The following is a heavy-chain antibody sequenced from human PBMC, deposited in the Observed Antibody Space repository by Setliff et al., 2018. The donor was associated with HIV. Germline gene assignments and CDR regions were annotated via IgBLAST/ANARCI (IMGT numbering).Heavy chain of an antibody. V-gene: IGHV4-59*01. CDR2: ISYTGGT. J-gene: IGHJ4*02. Sequence: PSETLSLTCTVSGDSIRNDYWTWIRQSPEKGLEWIAYISYTGGTNYNPSLKGRVTLSLDASKNQISLKSRSVIAADTAMYYCARGHEWLRNWGQGTLVTVSS. CDR1: GDSIRNDY. D-gene: IGHD5-12*01. CDR3: ARGHEWLRN.